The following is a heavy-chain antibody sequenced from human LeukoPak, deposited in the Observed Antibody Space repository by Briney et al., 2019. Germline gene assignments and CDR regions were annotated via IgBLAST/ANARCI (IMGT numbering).Heavy chain of an antibody. D-gene: IGHD3-22*01. Sequence: SETLSLTCAVYGGSFSGYYWTWIRQTPEKGLEWIGEMNPSGSTNYNPSLKSRVTISVDTSKNQFSLELSSVTAADTAVYYCARGRQDVTMIVVVMTAVSYYLDVWGKGTTVTVSS. CDR3: ARGRQDVTMIVVVMTAVSYYLDV. V-gene: IGHV4-34*01. CDR1: GGSFSGYY. CDR2: MNPSGST. J-gene: IGHJ6*03.